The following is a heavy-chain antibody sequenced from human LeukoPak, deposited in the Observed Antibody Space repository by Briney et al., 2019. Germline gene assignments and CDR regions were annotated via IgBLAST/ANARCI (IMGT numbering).Heavy chain of an antibody. V-gene: IGHV3-23*01. J-gene: IGHJ4*02. CDR2: ISSSGSGGST. CDR1: GVTLSNYA. D-gene: IGHD3-3*01. Sequence: PGGSLRLSCVASGVTLSNYAMSWARQAPGKGLEWVSGISSSGSGGSTYYADSVKGRFTISRDNSKNTLYLQMNSLRAEDTAVYYCAISHDFWSGYYFLWGQGTLVTVSS. CDR3: AISHDFWSGYYFL.